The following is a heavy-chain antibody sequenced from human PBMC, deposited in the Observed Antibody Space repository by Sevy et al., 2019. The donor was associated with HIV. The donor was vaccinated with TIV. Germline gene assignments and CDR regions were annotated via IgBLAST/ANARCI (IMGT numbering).Heavy chain of an antibody. CDR1: GGTFDTYT. J-gene: IGHJ3*02. V-gene: IGHV1-69*13. Sequence: ASVKVSCKASGGTFDTYTISWLRQAPGQGLEWMGGIIPMFDTANYAQKFQGRVTITADDSTNTAYMDLCSLRSEDSAVYYCAGDRDITFGGGDAFDIWGQGTMVTVSS. D-gene: IGHD3-16*01. CDR3: AGDRDITFGGGDAFDI. CDR2: IIPMFDTA.